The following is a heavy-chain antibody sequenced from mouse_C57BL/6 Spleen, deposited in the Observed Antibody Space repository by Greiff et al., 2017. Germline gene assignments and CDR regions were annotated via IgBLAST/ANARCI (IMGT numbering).Heavy chain of an antibody. Sequence: VQLQQSGAELAKPGASVKLSCKASGYTFTSYWMHWVKQRPGQGLEWIGYINPSSGYTKYNQKFKDKATLTADKSSSTAYMQLSSLTYEDSAVXYCARSAMPWYFDVWGTGTTVTVSS. CDR1: GYTFTSYW. J-gene: IGHJ1*03. CDR3: ARSAMPWYFDV. D-gene: IGHD1-2*01. CDR2: INPSSGYT. V-gene: IGHV1-7*01.